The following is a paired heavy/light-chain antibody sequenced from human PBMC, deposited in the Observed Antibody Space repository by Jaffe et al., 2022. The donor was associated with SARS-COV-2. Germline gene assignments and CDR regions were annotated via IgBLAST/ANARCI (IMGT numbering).Light chain of an antibody. J-gene: IGLJ3*02. CDR2: EVS. Sequence: QSALTQPASVSGSPGQSITISCTGTSSDVGSYNLVSWYQQHPGKAPKLMIYEVSKRPSGVSNRFSGSKSGNTASLTISGLQAEDEADYYCCSYAGANWVFGGGTKLTVL. V-gene: IGLV2-23*02. CDR3: CSYAGANWV. CDR1: SSDVGSYNL.
Heavy chain of an antibody. D-gene: IGHD3-16*02. CDR2: ISYDGSNK. J-gene: IGHJ3*02. CDR1: GFTFSSYA. V-gene: IGHV3-30-3*01. CDR3: ARGGLRLGELSPSDAFDI. Sequence: QVQLVESGGGVVQPGRSLRLSCAASGFTFSSYAMHWVRQAPGKGLEWVAVISYDGSNKYYADSVKGRFTISRDNSKNTLYLQMNSLRAEDTAVYYCARGGLRLGELSPSDAFDIWGQGTMVTVSS.